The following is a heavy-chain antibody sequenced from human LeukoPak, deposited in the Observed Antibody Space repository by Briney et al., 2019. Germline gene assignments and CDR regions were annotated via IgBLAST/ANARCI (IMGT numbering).Heavy chain of an antibody. D-gene: IGHD3-22*01. J-gene: IGHJ4*02. CDR2: ISYDGSNK. CDR1: GFTFSSYG. V-gene: IGHV3-30*03. Sequence: GGSLRLSCAASGFTFSSYGMHWVRQAPGKGLEWVAVISYDGSNKYYADSVKGRFTISRDNSKNTLYLQMNSLRAEDTAVYYCARARNYYDSSGYYALGYWGQGTLVTVSS. CDR3: ARARNYYDSSGYYALGY.